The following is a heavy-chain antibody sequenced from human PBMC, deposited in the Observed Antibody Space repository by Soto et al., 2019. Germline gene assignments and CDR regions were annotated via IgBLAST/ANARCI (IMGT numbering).Heavy chain of an antibody. J-gene: IGHJ4*02. V-gene: IGHV3-30-3*01. D-gene: IGHD4-17*01. CDR2: IAYDGTNI. CDR3: ARNDYGDYAFDY. CDR1: GFTFSHHP. Sequence: GASLRLSCAASGFTFSHHPMHWVRQAAGKGLEWVAIIAYDGTNIHYADSVQGRFTISRDNSKNTLSLQMNSLGPEDTAMYYCARNDYGDYAFDYWGQGT.